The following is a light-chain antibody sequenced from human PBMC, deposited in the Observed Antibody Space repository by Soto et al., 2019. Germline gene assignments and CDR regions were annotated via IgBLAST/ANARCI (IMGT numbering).Light chain of an antibody. CDR2: GAS. Sequence: EIALAQSPGTLSLSPGERATLSCGASQTVSRDLAWYQQKLGQAPRLLIYGASNRATGIPDRFSGSGSGTDFTLTISRLEPEDFAVYYCQHYGSSPYTFGQGNKLEIK. CDR3: QHYGSSPYT. J-gene: IGKJ2*01. V-gene: IGKV3-20*01. CDR1: QTVSRD.